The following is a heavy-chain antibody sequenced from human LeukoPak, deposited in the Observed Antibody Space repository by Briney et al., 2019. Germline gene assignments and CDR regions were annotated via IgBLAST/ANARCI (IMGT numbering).Heavy chain of an antibody. D-gene: IGHD6-6*01. J-gene: IGHJ4*02. CDR2: ISYDGSNK. CDR1: GFTFSNYA. CDR3: AREEDSSSSDFDY. V-gene: IGHV3-30-3*01. Sequence: PGGSLRLSCAASGFTFSNYAMHWVRQAPGKGLEWVAVISYDGSNKYCADSVKGRFTISRDNSKNTLYLQMNSLRAEDTAVYYCAREEDSSSSDFDYWGQGTLVTVSS.